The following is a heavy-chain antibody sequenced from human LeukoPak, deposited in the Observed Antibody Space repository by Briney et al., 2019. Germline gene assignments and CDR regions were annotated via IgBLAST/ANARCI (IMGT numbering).Heavy chain of an antibody. CDR2: IGTAGDT. Sequence: GGSLRLSCAASGFXFSSYDIHWVRQATGKGLEWVSAIGTAGDTYYSGSVKGRLTISRENAKNSLYLQMNSLRAGDTAVYYCARSYSSSWNFDYWGQGTLVTVSS. CDR3: ARSYSSSWNFDY. J-gene: IGHJ4*02. CDR1: GFXFSSYD. V-gene: IGHV3-13*04. D-gene: IGHD6-13*01.